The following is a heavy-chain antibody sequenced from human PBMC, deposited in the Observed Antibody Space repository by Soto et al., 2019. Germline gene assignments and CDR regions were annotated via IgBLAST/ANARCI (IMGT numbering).Heavy chain of an antibody. CDR3: ARGLGRTTVTSHYYYMDV. V-gene: IGHV1-2*04. J-gene: IGHJ6*03. Sequence: ASVKVSCKASGYTFTGYYMHWVRQAPGQGLEWMGWINPNSGGTNYAQKFQGWVTMTRDTSISTAYMELSRLRSDDTAVYYCARGLGRTTVTSHYYYMDVWGKGTTVTVSS. CDR2: INPNSGGT. D-gene: IGHD4-17*01. CDR1: GYTFTGYY.